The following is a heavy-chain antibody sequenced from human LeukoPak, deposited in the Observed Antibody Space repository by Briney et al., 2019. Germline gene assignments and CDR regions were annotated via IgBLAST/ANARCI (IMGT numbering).Heavy chain of an antibody. Sequence: GGSLRLSCAASGFTFSSYTIHWVRQAPGKGLEWVAIISFDGSNKYYADSVKGRFTISRDDSKNTVYLLMNSLRADDTAVYYCATEKGDSPDYWGQGTLVTVSS. D-gene: IGHD2-21*01. J-gene: IGHJ4*02. V-gene: IGHV3-30-3*01. CDR3: ATEKGDSPDY. CDR1: GFTFSSYT. CDR2: ISFDGSNK.